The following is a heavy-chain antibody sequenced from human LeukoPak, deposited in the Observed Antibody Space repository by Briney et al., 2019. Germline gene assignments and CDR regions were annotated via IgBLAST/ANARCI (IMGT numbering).Heavy chain of an antibody. Sequence: PSETLSLTCTVSGGSISSYYWSWIRQPPGKGLEWIGYIYYSGSTNYNPSLKSRVTISVDTSKNRFSLKLSSVTAADTAVYYCAREVYDILTGQGYFDYWGQGTLVTVSS. D-gene: IGHD3-9*01. CDR2: IYYSGST. V-gene: IGHV4-59*01. CDR1: GGSISSYY. CDR3: AREVYDILTGQGYFDY. J-gene: IGHJ4*02.